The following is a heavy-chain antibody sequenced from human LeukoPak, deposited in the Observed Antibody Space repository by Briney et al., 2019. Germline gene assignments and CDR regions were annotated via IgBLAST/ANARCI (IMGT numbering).Heavy chain of an antibody. CDR1: GFTLRSYA. CDR2: ICDSGCHT. J-gene: IGHJ6*03. V-gene: IGHV3-23*01. D-gene: IGHD3-10*01. CDR3: AKAMKGSERLTMVRGVIINTAGLYYMDV. Sequence: TGGPLTLSCAVSGFTLRSYAMSWVPQAPGRGLEWVSNICDSGCHTIHAVSEKGRFTLSRDNSKNTVYLHMNRLREEDTAVYYCAKAMKGSERLTMVRGVIINTAGLYYMDVWGKGTTVTVSS.